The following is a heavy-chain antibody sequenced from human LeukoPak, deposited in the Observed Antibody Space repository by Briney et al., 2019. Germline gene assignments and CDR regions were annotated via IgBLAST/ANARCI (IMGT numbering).Heavy chain of an antibody. J-gene: IGHJ4*02. D-gene: IGHD2-2*01. V-gene: IGHV3-74*01. Sequence: QSGGSLRLSCAGTGYTFSSAWMHWVRQAPGKGLVWVSRINSDGSSTIYADSVRGRFTISRDNAKNTLYLQMNSLRADDTAVYYCARDWYYAIDYWGQGTLVTVSS. CDR3: ARDWYYAIDY. CDR2: INSDGSST. CDR1: GYTFSSAW.